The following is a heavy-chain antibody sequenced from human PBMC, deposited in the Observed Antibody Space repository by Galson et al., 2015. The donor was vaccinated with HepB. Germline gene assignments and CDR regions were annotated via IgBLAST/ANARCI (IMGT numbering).Heavy chain of an antibody. D-gene: IGHD2-15*01. CDR1: GFTFSSYS. V-gene: IGHV3-21*01. CDR3: ARGGRVVVAARQPYYYYYGMDV. CDR2: ISSSSSYI. Sequence: SLRLSCAASGFTFSSYSMNWVRQAPGKGLEWVSSISSSSSYIYYADSVKGRFTISRDNAKNSLYLQMNSLRAEDTAVYYCARGGRVVVAARQPYYYYYGMDVWGQGTTVTVSS. J-gene: IGHJ6*02.